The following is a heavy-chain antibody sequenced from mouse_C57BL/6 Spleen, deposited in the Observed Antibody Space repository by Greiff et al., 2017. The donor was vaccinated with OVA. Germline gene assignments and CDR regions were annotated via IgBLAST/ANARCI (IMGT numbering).Heavy chain of an antibody. CDR3: ARWGGNQYYFDY. J-gene: IGHJ2*01. D-gene: IGHD2-1*01. V-gene: IGHV1-82*01. Sequence: QVQLQQSGPELVKPGASVKISCKASGYAFSSSWMNWVKQRPGKGLEWIGRIYPGDGDTNYNGKFKGKATLTADKSSSTAYMQLSSLTSEDSAVYFCARWGGNQYYFDYWGQGTTLTVSS. CDR1: GYAFSSSW. CDR2: IYPGDGDT.